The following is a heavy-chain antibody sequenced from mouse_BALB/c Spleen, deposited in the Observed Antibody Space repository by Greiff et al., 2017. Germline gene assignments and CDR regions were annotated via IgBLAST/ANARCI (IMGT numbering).Heavy chain of an antibody. CDR1: GYTFTSYY. V-gene: IGHV1S81*02. D-gene: IGHD2-1*01. CDR2: INPSNGGT. CDR3: NAKGIYYGTGY. J-gene: IGHJ2*01. Sequence: QVQLQQPGAELVKPGASVKLSCKASGYTFTSYYMYWVKQRPGQGLEWIGGINPSNGGTNFNEKFKSKATLTVDKSSSTAYMQLSSLTSEDSAVYYCNAKGIYYGTGYWGQGTTLTVSS.